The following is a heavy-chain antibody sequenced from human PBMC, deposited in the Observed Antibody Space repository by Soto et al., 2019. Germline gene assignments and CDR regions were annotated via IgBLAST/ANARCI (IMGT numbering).Heavy chain of an antibody. V-gene: IGHV4-59*13. J-gene: IGHJ6*02. CDR1: GGSMRGYS. Sequence: PSETLSLTCKVSGGSMRGYSWSWIRQTPGEGLEWIGYVSHSGRTDYSPSLKNRVTISLDMSKNHFALHVNSVDPADTAVYYCARVAMENYHDMWSGSTSSALDVWGQGTTVTASS. CDR2: VSHSGRT. D-gene: IGHD3-3*01. CDR3: ARVAMENYHDMWSGSTSSALDV.